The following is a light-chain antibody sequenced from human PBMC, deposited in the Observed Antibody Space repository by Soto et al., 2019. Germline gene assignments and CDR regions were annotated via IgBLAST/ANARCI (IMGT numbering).Light chain of an antibody. V-gene: IGLV2-11*01. CDR2: DVS. CDR1: ISDVGGYDF. CDR3: CSYAGDLAL. J-gene: IGLJ2*01. Sequence: QSALTQPRSVSGSPGQSVTISCTGTISDVGGYDFVSWYQQHPGKAPKLMISDVSKRPSGVPDRFSGSKSGNTASLTISGLQAEDEADYYCCSYAGDLALFGGGTKVTVL.